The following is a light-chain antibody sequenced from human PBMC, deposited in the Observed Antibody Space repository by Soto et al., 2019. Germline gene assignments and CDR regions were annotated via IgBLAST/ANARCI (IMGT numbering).Light chain of an antibody. J-gene: IGKJ4*01. Sequence: DIQMTQSPSSLSASVGDRITITCRASQDINRYLNWYQQKPGIAPKLLIYAASTLQRGVPSRFSGSGSGTDFTLTVSSLQPEDFATYYCQQSYITPLTFGGGTTVEIK. CDR3: QQSYITPLT. CDR1: QDINRY. CDR2: AAS. V-gene: IGKV1-39*01.